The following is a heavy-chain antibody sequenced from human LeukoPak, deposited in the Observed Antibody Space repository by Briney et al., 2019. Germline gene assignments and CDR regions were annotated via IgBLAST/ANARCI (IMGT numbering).Heavy chain of an antibody. J-gene: IGHJ6*03. D-gene: IGHD1-26*01. CDR1: GYTFTSYD. V-gene: IGHV1-8*01. CDR2: MNPNSGNT. CDR3: ARVYSGSYYRYYYYYMDV. Sequence: ASVKVSCKASGYTFTSYDINWVRQATGQGLEWMGWMNPNSGNTGYAQKFQGRVTMTRNTSISTAYMELSSLRSEDTAVYYCARVYSGSYYRYYYYYMDVWGKGTTVTISS.